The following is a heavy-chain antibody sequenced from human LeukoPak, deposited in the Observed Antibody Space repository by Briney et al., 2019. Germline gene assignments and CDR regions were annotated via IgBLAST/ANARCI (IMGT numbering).Heavy chain of an antibody. V-gene: IGHV3-7*01. D-gene: IGHD6-19*01. CDR1: GFSFRSYS. J-gene: IGHJ6*03. Sequence: PGGPLRLSCVASGFSFRSYSMNWVRQAPGKGLEWVANIKQDGTEKYYVDSVKGRFTISRDNAKNSLYLQMNSLRAEDTAIYYCARGLYSGWYRYYYYYMDVWGKGTTVTVSS. CDR3: ARGLYSGWYRYYYYYMDV. CDR2: IKQDGTEK.